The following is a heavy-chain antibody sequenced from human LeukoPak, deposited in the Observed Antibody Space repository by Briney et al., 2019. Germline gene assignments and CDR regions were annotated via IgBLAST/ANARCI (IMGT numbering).Heavy chain of an antibody. J-gene: IGHJ3*02. V-gene: IGHV4-38-2*01. Sequence: SETLSLTCAVSGYSISSGYYWGWIRQPPGKRLEWIGSIYHSGSTYYNPSLKSRVTISVDTSKNRFSLKLSSVTAADTAVYYCASRIAAAGTHAFDIWGQGTMVTVSS. CDR1: GYSISSGYY. CDR2: IYHSGST. CDR3: ASRIAAAGTHAFDI. D-gene: IGHD6-13*01.